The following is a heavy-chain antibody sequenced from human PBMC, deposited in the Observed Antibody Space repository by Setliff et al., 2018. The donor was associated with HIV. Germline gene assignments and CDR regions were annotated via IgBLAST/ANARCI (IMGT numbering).Heavy chain of an antibody. J-gene: IGHJ6*03. Sequence: SVMVSCKASGGTFSGYAISWVRQAPGQGLELMGGIIPIFGTANYAQKFQGRVTITADESTSTAYMELSSLRSEDTAVYYCARGEKRFLEWLPLDYYYYYYMDVWGRGITVTVSS. CDR3: ARGEKRFLEWLPLDYYYYYYMDV. CDR1: GGTFSGYA. D-gene: IGHD3-3*01. V-gene: IGHV1-69*13. CDR2: IIPIFGTA.